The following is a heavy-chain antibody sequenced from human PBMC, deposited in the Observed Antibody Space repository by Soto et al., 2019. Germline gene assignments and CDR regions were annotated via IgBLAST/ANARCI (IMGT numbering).Heavy chain of an antibody. Sequence: SQTLSLTCAISGDSVSRNSVACNWIRQSPSRGLEWLGRTYYRSKWYNDYAVSVKSRISINADTSKNQFSLQLNSVTPEDTAVYYCARDSPGYGDYVLFDYWGQGTLVTVSS. CDR3: ARDSPGYGDYVLFDY. J-gene: IGHJ4*02. V-gene: IGHV6-1*01. D-gene: IGHD4-17*01. CDR2: TYYRSKWYN. CDR1: GDSVSRNSVA.